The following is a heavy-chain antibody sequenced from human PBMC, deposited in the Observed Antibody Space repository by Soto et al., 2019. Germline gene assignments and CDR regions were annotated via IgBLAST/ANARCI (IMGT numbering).Heavy chain of an antibody. D-gene: IGHD3-16*02. V-gene: IGHV2-5*02. Sequence: QITLKESGPPLVKPTQTLTLTCTFSGFSLSTSGVGVGWIRQPPGKALEWLALIYWDDDKRYSPSLKSRLTITKDTSKNQVVPTMTNMDPGDTATYSCAHRTLDDYVWGSYRYPNWFDPWGQGTLVTVSS. CDR3: AHRTLDDYVWGSYRYPNWFDP. J-gene: IGHJ5*02. CDR1: GFSLSTSGVG. CDR2: IYWDDDK.